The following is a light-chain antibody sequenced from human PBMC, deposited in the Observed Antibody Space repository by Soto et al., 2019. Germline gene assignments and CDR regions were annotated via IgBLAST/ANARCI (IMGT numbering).Light chain of an antibody. V-gene: IGKV3-20*01. CDR2: DAS. Sequence: EIVLTQSPGSLSLSQGERACLSCRASQSVRSCYLAWCQQIPGHAPSFLINDASRTATGIPHRFSGGGSGTDFTLTISRLEPEDFAVYYCQQYGSSPPTFGQGTKVDTK. J-gene: IGKJ1*01. CDR3: QQYGSSPPT. CDR1: QSVRSCY.